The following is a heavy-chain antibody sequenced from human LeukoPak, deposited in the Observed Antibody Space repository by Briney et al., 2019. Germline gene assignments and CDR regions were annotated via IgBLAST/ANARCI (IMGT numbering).Heavy chain of an antibody. V-gene: IGHV4-59*01. CDR3: ARTASAYYYGSGSYPSHFDY. CDR1: GASTSSNY. D-gene: IGHD3-10*01. CDR2: IYYSESN. Sequence: ERRSPTSPVSGASTSSNYWRWIRQPPRKGREWNGYIYYSESNNNNPSLESRVTISVDTSNNHFSLKLSSVTAADTAVYYCARTASAYYYGSGSYPSHFDYWGQGTLVTVSS. J-gene: IGHJ4*02.